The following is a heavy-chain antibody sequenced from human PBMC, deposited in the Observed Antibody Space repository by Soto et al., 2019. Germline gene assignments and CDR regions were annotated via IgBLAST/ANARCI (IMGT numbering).Heavy chain of an antibody. CDR1: GGSISSSNW. D-gene: IGHD3-22*01. CDR2: IYHSGST. V-gene: IGHV4-4*02. CDR3: ARAVYDSSGCYFEY. J-gene: IGHJ4*02. Sequence: LSLTCAVSGGSISSSNWWSWVRQPPGKGLEWIGEIYHSGSTNYNPSLKSRVTISVDKSKNQFSLKLSSVTAADTAVYYCARAVYDSSGCYFEYWGQGTLVTVSS.